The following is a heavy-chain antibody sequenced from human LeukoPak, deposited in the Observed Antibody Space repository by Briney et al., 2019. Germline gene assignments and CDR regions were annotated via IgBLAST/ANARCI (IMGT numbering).Heavy chain of an antibody. CDR1: EGTFSSYA. Sequence: GASVKVSCKASEGTFSSYAIIWVRQAAGQGLEWMGGIIPIFGTANYAQKFQGRVTITADESTSTAYMELSSLRSEDTAVYYCAREFTALLERQAPGVAFDPWGQGTLVTVSS. J-gene: IGHJ5*02. CDR3: AREFTALLERQAPGVAFDP. V-gene: IGHV1-69*13. CDR2: IIPIFGTA. D-gene: IGHD1-1*01.